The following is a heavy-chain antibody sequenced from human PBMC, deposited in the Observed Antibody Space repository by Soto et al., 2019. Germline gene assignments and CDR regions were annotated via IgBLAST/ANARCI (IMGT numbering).Heavy chain of an antibody. CDR2: ISGSGGST. CDR3: AKVIIPGPYYYYGMDV. V-gene: IGHV3-23*01. J-gene: IGHJ6*02. CDR1: GFTFSSYA. Sequence: GGSLRLSCAASGFTFSSYAMSWVRQAPGKGLEWVSAISGSGGSTYYADSVKVRFTISRDNSKNTLYLQMNSLRAEDTALYYCAKVIIPGPYYYYGMDVWGQGTTVTVSS. D-gene: IGHD3-16*01.